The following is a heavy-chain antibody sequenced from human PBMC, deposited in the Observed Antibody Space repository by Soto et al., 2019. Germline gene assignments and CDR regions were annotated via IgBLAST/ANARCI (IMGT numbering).Heavy chain of an antibody. Sequence: PSETLSLTCAVSGGSISSSNWWSWVRQPPGKGLEWIGEIYHSGSTNYNPSLKSRVTISVDKSKNQFSLKLSSVTAADTAVYYCARDGAAAGSHFDYWGQGTLVTVSS. V-gene: IGHV4-4*02. CDR2: IYHSGST. J-gene: IGHJ4*02. D-gene: IGHD6-13*01. CDR1: GGSISSSNW. CDR3: ARDGAAAGSHFDY.